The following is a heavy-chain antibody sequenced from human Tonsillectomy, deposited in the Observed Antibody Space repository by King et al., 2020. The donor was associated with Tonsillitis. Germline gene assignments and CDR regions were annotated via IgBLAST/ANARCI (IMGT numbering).Heavy chain of an antibody. D-gene: IGHD6-19*01. Sequence: VQLVESGAEVKMPGESLKISCKGSGYSFTSYWIGWVRQMPGKGLEWMGIIRPGDSEIRYSPSFQGQVTLSADKSISTAFLQWSSLKASDTAMYYCARRLYSNVWYGPDYWGQGTLVTVSS. CDR2: IRPGDSEI. CDR1: GYSFTSYW. V-gene: IGHV5-51*01. J-gene: IGHJ4*02. CDR3: ARRLYSNVWYGPDY.